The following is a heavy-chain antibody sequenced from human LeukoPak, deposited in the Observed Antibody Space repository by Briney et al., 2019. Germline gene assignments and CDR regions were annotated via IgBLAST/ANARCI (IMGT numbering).Heavy chain of an antibody. CDR2: IIPIFGIA. CDR3: AYSSSSGLRAFDI. CDR1: GGTFSSYA. V-gene: IGHV1-69*04. J-gene: IGHJ3*02. Sequence: GASVKVSCKASGGTFSSYAISWVRQAPGQGLEWMGRIIPIFGIANYAQKFRGRVTITADKSTSTAYMELSSLRSEDTAVYYCAYSSSSGLRAFDIWGQGTMVTVSS. D-gene: IGHD6-6*01.